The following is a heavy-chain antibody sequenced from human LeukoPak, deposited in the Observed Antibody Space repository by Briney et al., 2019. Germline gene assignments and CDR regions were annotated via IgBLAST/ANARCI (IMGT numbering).Heavy chain of an antibody. CDR2: ISSSSSYI. CDR1: GFTFSSYS. CDR3: ARVPAAMCMDV. J-gene: IGHJ6*02. Sequence: KPGGSLRLSCAASGFTFSSYSMNWVRQAPGKGLEWVSSISSSSSYIYYADSVKSRFTISRDNAKNSLYLQMNSLRAEDTAVYYCARVPAAMCMDVWGQGTTVTVSS. D-gene: IGHD2-2*01. V-gene: IGHV3-21*01.